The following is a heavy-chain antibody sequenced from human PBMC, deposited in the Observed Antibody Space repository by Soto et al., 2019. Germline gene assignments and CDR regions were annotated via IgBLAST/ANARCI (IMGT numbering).Heavy chain of an antibody. CDR3: AKDRALSSSWYHDPNPGPHY. V-gene: IGHV3-30*18. D-gene: IGHD6-13*01. J-gene: IGHJ4*02. CDR1: GFTFSSYG. Sequence: GGSLRLSCAASGFTFSSYGMHWVRQAPGKGLEWVAVISYDGSNKYYADSVKGRFTISRDNSKNTLYLQMNSLRAEDTAVYYCAKDRALSSSWYHDPNPGPHYWGQGTLVTVSS. CDR2: ISYDGSNK.